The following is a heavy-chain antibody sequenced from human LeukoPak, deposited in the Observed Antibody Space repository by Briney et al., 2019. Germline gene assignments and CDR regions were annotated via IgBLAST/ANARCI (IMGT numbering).Heavy chain of an antibody. V-gene: IGHV4-59*01. Sequence: SETLSLTRTVSGGSISSYYWSWIRQPPGKGLEWIGYIYYSGSTNYNPSLKSRVTISVDTSKNQFSLKLSSVTAADTAVYYCASVSTYYYDSSGYGVFDYWGQGTLVTVSS. D-gene: IGHD3-22*01. J-gene: IGHJ4*02. CDR3: ASVSTYYYDSSGYGVFDY. CDR1: GGSISSYY. CDR2: IYYSGST.